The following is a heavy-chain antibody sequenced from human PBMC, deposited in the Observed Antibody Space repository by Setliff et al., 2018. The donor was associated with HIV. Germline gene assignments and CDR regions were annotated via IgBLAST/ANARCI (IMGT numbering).Heavy chain of an antibody. J-gene: IGHJ3*02. CDR1: ATFTNVD. Sequence: ASVKVSCKASATFTNVDIHWLRRATGQGLEWMGWMNPNSGVSGYGQKFQGRVTMTRDTSISTAYMELSSLRSEDTAVYYCARGGGGYYYVGAVDIWGQGTVVTVSS. D-gene: IGHD3-22*01. CDR3: ARGGGGYYYVGAVDI. V-gene: IGHV1-8*01. CDR2: MNPNSGVS.